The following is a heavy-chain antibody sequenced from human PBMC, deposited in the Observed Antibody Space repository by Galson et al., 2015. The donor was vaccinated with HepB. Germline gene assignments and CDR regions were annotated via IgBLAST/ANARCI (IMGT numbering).Heavy chain of an antibody. CDR1: GFAFSTYA. CDR3: ARDPFAYSGGH. V-gene: IGHV3-23*01. J-gene: IGHJ4*02. CDR2: LSGNGYKT. D-gene: IGHD2-15*01. Sequence: SLRLSCAASGFAFSTYAMSWVRQAPGKGLEWVSALSGNGYKTYYADSVRGCFTISRDNSKNTLYLQMNSLRAGDTAVYYCARDPFAYSGGHWGQGTLVTVSS.